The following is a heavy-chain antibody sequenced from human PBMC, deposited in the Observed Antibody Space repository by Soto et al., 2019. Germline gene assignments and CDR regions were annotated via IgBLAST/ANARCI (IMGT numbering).Heavy chain of an antibody. D-gene: IGHD6-19*01. J-gene: IGHJ3*02. CDR3: ARQGEGIAVAGRGYAFDI. V-gene: IGHV4-39*01. CDR1: GGSISSSSYY. CDR2: IYYSGST. Sequence: SETLSLTCTVSGGSISSSSYYWGWIRQPPGKGLEWIGSIYYSGSTYYNPSLKSRVTISVDTSKNQFSLKLSSVTAADTAVYYCARQGEGIAVAGRGYAFDIWGQGTMVTVSS.